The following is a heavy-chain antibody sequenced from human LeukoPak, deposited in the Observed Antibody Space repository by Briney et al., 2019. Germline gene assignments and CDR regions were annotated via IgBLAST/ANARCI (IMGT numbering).Heavy chain of an antibody. CDR3: ARDLGTDIFDY. CDR1: GGSISSYY. CDR2: IYYSGST. D-gene: IGHD2-21*02. V-gene: IGHV4-59*01. J-gene: IGHJ4*02. Sequence: PSETLSLTCTVSGGSISSYYWSWIRQPPGKGLEWIGYIYYSGSTNYNPSLKSRVTISVDTSKNQFSLKLSSVTAADTAVYYCARDLGTDIFDYWGQGTLVTVSS.